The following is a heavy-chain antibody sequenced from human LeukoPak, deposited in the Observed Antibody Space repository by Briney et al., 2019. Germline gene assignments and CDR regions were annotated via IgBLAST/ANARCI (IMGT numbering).Heavy chain of an antibody. D-gene: IGHD5-18*01. V-gene: IGHV5-51*01. Sequence: GESLKISCKGSGYSFTSYWIGWVRQMPGKGLEWMGIIYPGDSDTRYSPSFQGQVTIPADQSHRTAYPPWNSPKTPDPAMYYCARRLDTALVNTFEILGQRKMVTVSS. CDR1: GYSFTSYW. CDR2: IYPGDSDT. CDR3: ARRLDTALVNTFEI. J-gene: IGHJ3*02.